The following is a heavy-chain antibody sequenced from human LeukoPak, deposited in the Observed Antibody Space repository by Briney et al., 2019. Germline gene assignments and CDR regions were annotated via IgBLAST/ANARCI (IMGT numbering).Heavy chain of an antibody. CDR3: ARYSSGWYSNYYFDY. J-gene: IGHJ4*02. CDR1: GGSFSGYY. D-gene: IGHD6-19*01. Sequence: SGTLSLTCAVYGGSFSGYYWSWIRQPPGKGLEWIGEINHSGSTNYNPSLKSRVTISVDTSENQFSLKLSSVTAADTAVYYCARYSSGWYSNYYFDYWGQGTLVTVSS. CDR2: INHSGST. V-gene: IGHV4-34*01.